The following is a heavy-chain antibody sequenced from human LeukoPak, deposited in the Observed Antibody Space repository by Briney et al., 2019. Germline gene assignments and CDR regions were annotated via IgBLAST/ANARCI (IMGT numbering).Heavy chain of an antibody. D-gene: IGHD3-10*01. J-gene: IGHJ6*02. CDR1: GFTFSSYG. CDR2: ISYDGSNK. V-gene: IGHV3-30*18. Sequence: PGRSLRLSCAASGFTFSSYGMHWVRQAPGKGLEWVAVISYDGSNKYYADSVKGRFTISRDNSKNTLYLQMNSLRAEDTAVYYCAKDLLTMVRGQTGNYGMDVWGQGTTVTVSS. CDR3: AKDLLTMVRGQTGNYGMDV.